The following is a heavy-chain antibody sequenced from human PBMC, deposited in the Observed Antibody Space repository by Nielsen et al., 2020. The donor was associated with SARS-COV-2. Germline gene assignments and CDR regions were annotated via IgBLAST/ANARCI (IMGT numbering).Heavy chain of an antibody. CDR2: ISYDGGNR. CDR3: ARGGKRFDSSGYFSPDY. V-gene: IGHV3-30-3*01. J-gene: IGHJ4*02. D-gene: IGHD3-22*01. CDR1: GFTFSSYA. Sequence: GGSLRLSCAASGFTFSSYAFHWVRQAPGKGLEWVAVISYDGGNRYYADSVEGRFTISRDNSKNTLYLQMNSLRAEDTAVYYCARGGKRFDSSGYFSPDYWGQGTLVTVSS.